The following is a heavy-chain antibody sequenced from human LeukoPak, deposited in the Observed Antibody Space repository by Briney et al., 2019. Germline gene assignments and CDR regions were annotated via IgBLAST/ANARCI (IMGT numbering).Heavy chain of an antibody. CDR2: IRNKANSYAT. CDR1: GFTFSGSS. J-gene: IGHJ4*02. V-gene: IGHV3-73*01. Sequence: GGSLKLSCAASGFTFSGSSMHWVRQASGKRLEWVGRIRNKANSYATAYAASVKGRFTISRDDSKNTAYLQMNSLKTEDTAVYYCIRQETSIDYWGQGTLVTVST. CDR3: IRQETSIDY. D-gene: IGHD2-2*01.